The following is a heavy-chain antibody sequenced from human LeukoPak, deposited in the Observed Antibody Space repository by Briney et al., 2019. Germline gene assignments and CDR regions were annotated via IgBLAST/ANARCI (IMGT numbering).Heavy chain of an antibody. CDR1: GYTFTSYG. Sequence: ASVKVSCKASGYTFTSYGISWVRQAPGQGLEWMGGIIPIFGTANYAQKFQGRVTITADESTSTAYMELSSLRSEDTAVYYCARDRDGYNWFLDYWGQGTLVTVSS. V-gene: IGHV1-69*13. CDR2: IIPIFGTA. J-gene: IGHJ4*02. D-gene: IGHD5-24*01. CDR3: ARDRDGYNWFLDY.